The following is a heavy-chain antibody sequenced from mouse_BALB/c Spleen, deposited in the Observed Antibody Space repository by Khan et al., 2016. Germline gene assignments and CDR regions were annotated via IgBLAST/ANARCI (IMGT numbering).Heavy chain of an antibody. V-gene: IGHV5-15*02. Sequence: EVELVESGGGLVQPGGSRKLSCAASGFTFSDYGMAWVRQAPGKGPAWVAFISNLAYSIYYADTVTGRFTISRENAKNTLYLEMSSLRSEDTAMYYCARDRGIFDYWGQGTTLTVSS. CDR2: ISNLAYSI. J-gene: IGHJ2*01. D-gene: IGHD3-1*01. CDR1: GFTFSDYG. CDR3: ARDRGIFDY.